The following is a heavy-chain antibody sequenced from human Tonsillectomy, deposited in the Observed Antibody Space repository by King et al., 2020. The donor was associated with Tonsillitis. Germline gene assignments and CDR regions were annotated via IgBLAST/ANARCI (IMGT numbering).Heavy chain of an antibody. Sequence: VTLKESGPVLVKPTETLTLTCTVSGFSLSNAKMGVSWIRQPPGKALEWLAHIFSNDEKSYSTSLKRRLTISKDTSKSQVVLTMTNMDPVDTATYYCAWIIGRAYCGGDCSQFDYWGQGTLVTVSS. CDR1: GFSLSNAKMG. V-gene: IGHV2-26*01. CDR2: IFSNDEK. D-gene: IGHD2-21*02. J-gene: IGHJ4*02. CDR3: AWIIGRAYCGGDCSQFDY.